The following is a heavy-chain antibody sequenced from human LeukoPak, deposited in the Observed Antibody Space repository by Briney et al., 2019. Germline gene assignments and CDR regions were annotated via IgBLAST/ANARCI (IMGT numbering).Heavy chain of an antibody. D-gene: IGHD5-24*01. CDR1: GFTFTNYA. CDR2: ISYDGSNK. Sequence: PGGSLRLSCAASGFTFTNYAMHWVRQAPGKGLEWVAVISYDGSNKYYADSVKDRFTISRDNSKNTLYLQMNSLRAEDTAVYYCARGSLWLQLDYWGQGTLVTVSS. J-gene: IGHJ4*02. V-gene: IGHV3-30-3*01. CDR3: ARGSLWLQLDY.